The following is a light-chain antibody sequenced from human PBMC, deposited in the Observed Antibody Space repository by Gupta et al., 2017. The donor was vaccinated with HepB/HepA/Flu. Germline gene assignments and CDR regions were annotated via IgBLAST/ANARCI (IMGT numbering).Light chain of an antibody. J-gene: IGLJ3*02. V-gene: IGLV3-25*02. CDR2: KDS. CDR1: ALPKQY. CDR3: PSADSSGTYWV. Sequence: SYELTQPPSVSVSPGQTARMTCSGDALPKQYAYWYQQKPGQAPVLLIYKDSERPSGIPERFSGSNSGTTATLTISGVQAEEEADYYCPSADSSGTYWVFGGGIKLTVL.